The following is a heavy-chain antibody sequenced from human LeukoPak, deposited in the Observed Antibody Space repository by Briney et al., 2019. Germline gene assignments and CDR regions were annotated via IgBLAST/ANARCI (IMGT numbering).Heavy chain of an antibody. V-gene: IGHV4-4*07. J-gene: IGHJ4*02. D-gene: IGHD2-2*01. CDR2: IYTSGST. Sequence: SETLSLTCSASGGSISSFYWSWIRQPAGKGLEWIGHIYTSGSTSDNPSLKSRVTMSVDTSKNQFSLKLSSVTAADTAVYYCARDVVAALGSFDYWGQGTLVTVSS. CDR3: ARDVVAALGSFDY. CDR1: GGSISSFY.